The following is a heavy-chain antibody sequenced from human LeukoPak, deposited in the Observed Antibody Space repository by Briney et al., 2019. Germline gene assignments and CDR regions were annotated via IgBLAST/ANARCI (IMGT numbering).Heavy chain of an antibody. D-gene: IGHD2-2*01. CDR1: GFTFSSYG. V-gene: IGHV3-30*03. Sequence: GGSLRLSCAASGFTFSSYGMHWVRQAPGKGLEWVAVISYDGSNKYYADSVKGRFTISRDNSKNTLYLQMNSPRAEDTAVYYCARNGIYQLHWVWFDPWGQGTLVTVSS. CDR3: ARNGIYQLHWVWFDP. CDR2: ISYDGSNK. J-gene: IGHJ5*02.